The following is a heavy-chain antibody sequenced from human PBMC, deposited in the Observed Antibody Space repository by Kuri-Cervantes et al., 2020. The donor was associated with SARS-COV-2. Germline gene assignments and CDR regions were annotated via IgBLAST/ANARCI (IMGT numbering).Heavy chain of an antibody. CDR1: GFTFSSYG. Sequence: GESLKISCAASGFTFSSYGMHWVRQAPGKGLEWVAFIRYDGSNKYYADSVKGRFTISRDNSKNTLYLQMNSLRAEDTAVYYCVTWYDFWSGYSRGGFDYWGQGTLVTVSS. CDR3: VTWYDFWSGYSRGGFDY. V-gene: IGHV3-30*02. J-gene: IGHJ4*02. D-gene: IGHD3-3*01. CDR2: IRYDGSNK.